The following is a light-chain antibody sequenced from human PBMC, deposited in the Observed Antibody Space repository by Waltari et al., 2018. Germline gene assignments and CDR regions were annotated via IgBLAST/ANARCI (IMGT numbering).Light chain of an antibody. CDR3: NSYTRSAVYV. J-gene: IGLJ1*01. V-gene: IGLV2-14*01. CDR1: SSDVGAYYY. CDR2: EVT. Sequence: QSALTQPASVSGSPRPSITLPCTGTSSDVGAYYYVTSYQQHAGKAPKPIISEVTNRPSGVSDRFSGSKSCNTASRTISGVHAEDEADYYCNSYTRSAVYVFGTGTTVTVL.